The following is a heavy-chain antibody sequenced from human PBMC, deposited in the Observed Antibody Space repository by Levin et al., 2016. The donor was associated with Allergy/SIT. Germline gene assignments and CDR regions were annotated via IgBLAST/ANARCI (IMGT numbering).Heavy chain of an antibody. Sequence: PGKGLEWIGYIYYSGSTYYNPSLKSRVTISVDTSKNQFSLKLSSVTAADTAVYYCARVKGGLNWFDPWGQGTLVTVSS. CDR2: IYYSGST. D-gene: IGHD3-16*01. CDR3: ARVKGGLNWFDP. V-gene: IGHV4-31*02. J-gene: IGHJ5*02.